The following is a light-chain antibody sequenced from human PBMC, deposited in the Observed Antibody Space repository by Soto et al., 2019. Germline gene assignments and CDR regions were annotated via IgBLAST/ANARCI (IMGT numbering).Light chain of an antibody. CDR1: SSNIGNNY. V-gene: IGLV1-51*01. Sequence: QSVLTQPPSVSAAPGQKVTISCSGSSSNIGNNYVSWYQQLPGTAPKPLIYDNNKRPSGIPDRFSGSKSGTSATLGITGLQTGDEADYYCGTWDSSLSAVFGTGTKVTVL. J-gene: IGLJ1*01. CDR2: DNN. CDR3: GTWDSSLSAV.